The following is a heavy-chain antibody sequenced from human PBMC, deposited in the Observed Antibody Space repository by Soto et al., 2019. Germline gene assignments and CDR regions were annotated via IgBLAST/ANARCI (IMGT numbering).Heavy chain of an antibody. CDR2: IWYDGSSK. Sequence: QVHLVESGGGVVQPGRSLRLSCEESGFTSTKYGMHWVRQAPGKGLEWVAVIWYDGSSKYYADTVKGRFNISRDNSKNTVYLQMHSLRAEDTAVYYCMRGDTTDPLENWGQGTLVTVSS. V-gene: IGHV3-33*01. CDR1: GFTSTKYG. J-gene: IGHJ4*02. CDR3: MRGDTTDPLEN. D-gene: IGHD2-2*01.